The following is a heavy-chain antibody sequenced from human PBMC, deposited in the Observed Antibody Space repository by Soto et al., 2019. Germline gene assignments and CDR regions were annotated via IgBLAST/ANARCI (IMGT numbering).Heavy chain of an antibody. CDR2: ISDDGSNK. Sequence: QVQLVESGGGVVQPGRSLRLSCELSGFTFRNYALHWVRQAPGKGLEWVAVISDDGSNKYYADSVKGRFTISRDNSKNTLYLQMNSRRAEDTAVYYCARDRFASSWSYFDYWGQGTPVTVSS. D-gene: IGHD6-13*01. J-gene: IGHJ4*02. CDR1: GFTFRNYA. V-gene: IGHV3-30-3*01. CDR3: ARDRFASSWSYFDY.